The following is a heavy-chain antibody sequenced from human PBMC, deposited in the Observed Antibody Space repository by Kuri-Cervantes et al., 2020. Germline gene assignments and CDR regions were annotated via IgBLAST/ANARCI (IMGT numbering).Heavy chain of an antibody. CDR3: ASPLRSHRGPYYYGMDV. CDR1: GGSISSGGYS. CDR2: INHSGST. D-gene: IGHD3-3*01. Sequence: SETLSLTCAVSGGSISSGGYSWSWIRQPPGKGLEWIGEINHSGSTNYNPSLKSRVTISVDTSKNQFSLKLSSVTAADTAVYYCASPLRSHRGPYYYGMDVWGQGTTVTVSS. J-gene: IGHJ6*02. V-gene: IGHV4-34*01.